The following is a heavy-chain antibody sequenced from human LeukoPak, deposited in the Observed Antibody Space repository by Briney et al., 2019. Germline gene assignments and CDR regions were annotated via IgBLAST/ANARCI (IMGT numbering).Heavy chain of an antibody. D-gene: IGHD2-15*01. J-gene: IGHJ6*02. V-gene: IGHV5-51*01. Sequence: GGSLKISCKGSGYSFTNYWIGWVRQLPGKGLEWVGIIYRGESDTRYSPSFQGQVTISADKSISTAYLQWSSLKASDTAMYYCARSGLVVVAATANYYYYGMDVWGQGTTVTVSS. CDR2: IYRGESDT. CDR3: ARSGLVVVAATANYYYYGMDV. CDR1: GYSFTNYW.